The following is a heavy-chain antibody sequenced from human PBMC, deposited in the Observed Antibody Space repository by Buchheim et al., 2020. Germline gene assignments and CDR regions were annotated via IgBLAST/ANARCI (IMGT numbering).Heavy chain of an antibody. CDR2: IWYDGSNK. J-gene: IGHJ4*02. CDR3: ARAESDSSGYPYYFEY. CDR1: GFTFSSYG. Sequence: QVQLVESGGGVVQPGRSLRLSCAASGFTFSSYGMHWVRQAPGKGLEWVAVIWYDGSNKYYADSVKGRFTISRDNSKNTLYLQMNSLRAEDTAVYYCARAESDSSGYPYYFEYWGQGTL. D-gene: IGHD3-22*01. V-gene: IGHV3-33*01.